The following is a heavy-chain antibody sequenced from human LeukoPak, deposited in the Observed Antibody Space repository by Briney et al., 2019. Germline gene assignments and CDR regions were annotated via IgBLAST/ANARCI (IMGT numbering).Heavy chain of an antibody. CDR1: GFPFNKNW. D-gene: IGHD6-13*01. Sequence: GGPLKLSCVASGFPFNKNWMNWVPQAPGRGLEWVATMRHDGVAKDHVDSVKGRFTISRDNAKNSLYLQMNNLRAEDTAVYYCVRDSGWWRFDLWGQGIQVTVSS. CDR3: VRDSGWWRFDL. J-gene: IGHJ4*02. CDR2: MRHDGVAK. V-gene: IGHV3-7*03.